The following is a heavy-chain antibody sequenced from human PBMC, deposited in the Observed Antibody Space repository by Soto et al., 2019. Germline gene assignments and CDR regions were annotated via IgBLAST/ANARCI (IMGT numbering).Heavy chain of an antibody. CDR2: TTSDGARI. CDR3: ARKHPGRESELPDY. Sequence: QVQLVESGGGVVQPGRSLRLSCAASGFAFSTYGMHWVRQAPGNGLEWVAVTTSDGARINYADSVKGRFTISRDNSGTTLYLQLNSLRIDDSAVYYCARKHPGRESELPDYWGQGTLVTVSS. J-gene: IGHJ4*02. D-gene: IGHD1-26*01. CDR1: GFAFSTYG. V-gene: IGHV3-30*03.